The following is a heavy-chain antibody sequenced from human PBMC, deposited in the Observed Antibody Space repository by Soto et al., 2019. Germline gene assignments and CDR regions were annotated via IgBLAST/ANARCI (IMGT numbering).Heavy chain of an antibody. J-gene: IGHJ5*02. CDR1: GGSISSSSYY. CDR2: IYYSGST. V-gene: IGHV4-39*01. CDR3: ARHLFGNGYCITSTCYHNWVDP. D-gene: IGHD2-2*01. Sequence: QLQLHDSGPGLVKPSETLSLTCTVSGGSISSSSYYWGWIRQPPGKGLEWIGSIYYSGSTYYNPSLKSRVTISVDTSKNHFSLKLSSVTAADTAVYYCARHLFGNGYCITSTCYHNWVDPWGQGTLVTVSS.